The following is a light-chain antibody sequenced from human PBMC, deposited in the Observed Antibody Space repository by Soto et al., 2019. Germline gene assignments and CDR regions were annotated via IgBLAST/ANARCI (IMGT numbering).Light chain of an antibody. CDR1: QTIGNY. Sequence: DIQMTQSPSSLSASVGDRVTITCRASQTIGNYVNWYQQELGEAPKLLIHAASSLQGGVPSRFSGSGSGTDFTLTISSLQPEDFATYYCQQTYKIPLTFGGGTKVEI. CDR2: AAS. V-gene: IGKV1-39*01. CDR3: QQTYKIPLT. J-gene: IGKJ4*01.